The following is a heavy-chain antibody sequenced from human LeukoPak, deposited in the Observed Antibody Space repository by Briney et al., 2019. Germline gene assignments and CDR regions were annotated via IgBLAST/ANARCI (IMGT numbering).Heavy chain of an antibody. J-gene: IGHJ6*03. D-gene: IGHD6-6*01. CDR2: INPNSGGT. V-gene: IGHV1-2*02. Sequence: ASVTVSCTASGYTFTGYYMHWVRQAPGQGLEWMGWINPNSGGTNYAQKFQGRVTMTRDTSISTAYMELSRLRSEDTAVYYCARGRNRRSIAALRFLAVESKKYYYYYMDVWGKGTTVTVSS. CDR1: GYTFTGYY. CDR3: ARGRNRRSIAALRFLAVESKKYYYYYMDV.